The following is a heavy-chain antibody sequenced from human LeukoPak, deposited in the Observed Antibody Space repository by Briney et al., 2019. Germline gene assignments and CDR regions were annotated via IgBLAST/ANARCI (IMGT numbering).Heavy chain of an antibody. Sequence: GGSLRLSCAVSGFTFSTYWMSWVRQAPGKGLEWLANINTDGSEKYYVDSVKGRFTISRDNAKNSLYLQMNSLRAEDTAVYYCARDWNGSGSPNDFWGQGTLVTVSS. V-gene: IGHV3-7*01. J-gene: IGHJ4*02. CDR3: ARDWNGSGSPNDF. CDR1: GFTFSTYW. D-gene: IGHD3-10*01. CDR2: INTDGSEK.